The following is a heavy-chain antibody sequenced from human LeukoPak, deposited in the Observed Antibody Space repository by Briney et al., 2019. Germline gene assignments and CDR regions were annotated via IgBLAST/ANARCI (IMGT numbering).Heavy chain of an antibody. J-gene: IGHJ6*03. D-gene: IGHD5-18*01. V-gene: IGHV4-39*01. CDR2: IYYSGST. CDR1: GGSIGSSSYY. CDR3: ARHSGYSYGYAYYYYSMDV. Sequence: SETLSLTCTVSGGSIGSSSYYWGWIRQPPGKGLEWVGSIYYSGSTFYNPSLKSRVTISVDPSKNQFSLKLSSVTAADTAVYYCARHSGYSYGYAYYYYSMDVWGKGTTVTVSS.